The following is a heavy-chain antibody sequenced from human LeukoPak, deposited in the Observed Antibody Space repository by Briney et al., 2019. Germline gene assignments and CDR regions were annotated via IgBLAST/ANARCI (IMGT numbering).Heavy chain of an antibody. CDR1: GYTFTDYY. CDR3: ATDHFYYGSGSMDV. Sequence: ASVKISCKASGYTFTDYYIHWVQQAPGKGLEWMGRVDPEDGETIYAEKFQGRVTMTADTSTDTAYMELSSLRFEDAAVYYCATDHFYYGSGSMDVWGKGTTVTVSS. V-gene: IGHV1-69-2*01. D-gene: IGHD3-10*01. CDR2: VDPEDGET. J-gene: IGHJ6*03.